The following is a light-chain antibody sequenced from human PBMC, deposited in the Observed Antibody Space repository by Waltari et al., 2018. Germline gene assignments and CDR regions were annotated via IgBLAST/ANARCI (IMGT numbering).Light chain of an antibody. V-gene: IGKV3-11*01. CDR1: QSVSYY. CDR3: QQRRNWPLT. Sequence: EIVLTQSPATLSLSPGERATLSCRACQSVSYYLAWYQQRPGQAPRLLIYDTSHRATGIPDRFSGSGSETDFTLTISSLEPEDFAVYYCQQRRNWPLTFGGGTKVEIK. J-gene: IGKJ4*01. CDR2: DTS.